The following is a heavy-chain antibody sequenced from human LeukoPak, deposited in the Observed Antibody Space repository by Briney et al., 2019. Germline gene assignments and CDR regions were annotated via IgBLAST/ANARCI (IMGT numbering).Heavy chain of an antibody. CDR2: IYYTGHS. J-gene: IGHJ6*02. Sequence: SGTLSLTCTFSGGPTSLYYWTWIRQPPGKGLEWIGYIYYTGHSNYNSNLKSRVTMSLDTSKKQFSLNLSDVTAADTAVYYCASLHVRLLTLEIWGRGTTVTVSS. D-gene: IGHD1-1*01. CDR1: GGPTSLYY. CDR3: ASLHVRLLTLEI. V-gene: IGHV4-59*01.